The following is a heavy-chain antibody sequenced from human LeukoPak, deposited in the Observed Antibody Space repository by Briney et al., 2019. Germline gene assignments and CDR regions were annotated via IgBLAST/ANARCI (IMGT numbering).Heavy chain of an antibody. Sequence: GGSLILSCAASGFTFSNYWMHWVRQGPGKGLVWVSRINNDGSSTSYADSVKGRFTISRDNAKNTMYLQMNSLRAEDTAVYYCARDAATAPDYWGRGTLVTVSS. J-gene: IGHJ4*02. D-gene: IGHD1-1*01. CDR3: ARDAATAPDY. CDR2: INNDGSST. V-gene: IGHV3-74*01. CDR1: GFTFSNYW.